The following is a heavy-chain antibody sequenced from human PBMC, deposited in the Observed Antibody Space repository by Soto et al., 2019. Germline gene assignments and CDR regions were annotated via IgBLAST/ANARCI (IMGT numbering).Heavy chain of an antibody. D-gene: IGHD3-10*01. CDR3: AKERRAGGNYGFDSDF. Sequence: EVQLLDSGGGLVQPGGSLRLSCAASGFTFSSYGMTWVRQAPGKGLEWVSVSSATGAGTYYPDPVKGRFTISRDNSKNTLYLQMTSLRADDTAVYYCAKERRAGGNYGFDSDFWGQGALVIVSS. CDR1: GFTFSSYG. J-gene: IGHJ4*02. V-gene: IGHV3-23*01. CDR2: SSATGAGT.